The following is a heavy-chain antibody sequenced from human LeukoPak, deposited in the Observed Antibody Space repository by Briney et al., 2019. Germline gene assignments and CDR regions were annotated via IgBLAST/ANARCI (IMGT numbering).Heavy chain of an antibody. J-gene: IGHJ4*02. D-gene: IGHD6-13*01. CDR3: AREIGSSSWSYFDY. CDR1: GFTFSSYW. Sequence: PGGSLRLSCAASGFTFSSYWMSWVRQAPGKGLEWVANIKQDGSEKYYVDSVKGRFTISRDNAKNSLYLQMNSLRAEDTAVYYCAREIGSSSWSYFDYWGQGTLVTVSS. CDR2: IKQDGSEK. V-gene: IGHV3-7*01.